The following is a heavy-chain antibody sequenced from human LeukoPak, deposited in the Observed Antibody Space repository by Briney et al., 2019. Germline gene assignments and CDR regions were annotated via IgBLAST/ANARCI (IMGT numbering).Heavy chain of an antibody. J-gene: IGHJ6*03. CDR2: ISSSGSTI. CDR3: ARDPYSGAYGDTYYYFMDV. Sequence: GGSLRLSCAASGFTFSSYEMNWVRRAPGKGLEWVSYISSSGSTIYYADSVKGRFTISRDNAKNSLYLQMNSLTAEDTAVYYCARDPYSGAYGDTYYYFMDVWGKGTTVTISS. D-gene: IGHD1-26*01. CDR1: GFTFSSYE. V-gene: IGHV3-48*03.